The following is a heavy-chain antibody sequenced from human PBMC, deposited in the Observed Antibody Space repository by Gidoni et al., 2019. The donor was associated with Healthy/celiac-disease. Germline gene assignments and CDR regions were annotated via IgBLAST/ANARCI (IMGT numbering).Heavy chain of an antibody. V-gene: IGHV1-69*04. CDR3: FPTFYDSSGYYKESLDAFDI. CDR1: GGTFSSYA. J-gene: IGHJ3*02. CDR2: IIPILGIA. D-gene: IGHD3-22*01. Sequence: QVQLVQSGAEVKKPGSSVKVSCKASGGTFSSYAISWVRQAPGQGLEWMGRIIPILGIANYAQKFQGRVTITADKSTSTAYMELSSLRSEDTAVYYCFPTFYDSSGYYKESLDAFDIWGQGTMVTVSS.